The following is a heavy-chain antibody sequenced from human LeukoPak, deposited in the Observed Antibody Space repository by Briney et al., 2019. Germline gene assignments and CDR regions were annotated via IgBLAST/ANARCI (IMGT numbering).Heavy chain of an antibody. CDR1: GFTFSNYG. CDR2: ISYDGNNQ. Sequence: GGSLRLSCATSGFTFSNYGIHWVRQTPDKGLEWLAVISYDGNNQYYAASVKGRFAVSRDDSQNTAYLQMNSLRAEDTALYYCARDSTAGELALSPNYWGQGSLVTVSS. V-gene: IGHV3-30*03. CDR3: ARDSTAGELALSPNY. J-gene: IGHJ4*02. D-gene: IGHD3-16*01.